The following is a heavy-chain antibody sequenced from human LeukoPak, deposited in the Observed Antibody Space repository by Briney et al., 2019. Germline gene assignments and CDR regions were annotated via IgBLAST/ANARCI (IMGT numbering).Heavy chain of an antibody. CDR3: ARGEMNSGWFPGGPFDY. CDR1: GGSISSSSYY. Sequence: SETLSLTCTVSGGSISSSSYYWGWIRQPPGKGLEWIGYIYYSGSTNYNPSLKSRVTISVDTSKNQFSLKLSSVTAADRAVYYCARGEMNSGWFPGGPFDYWGQGTLVTVSS. D-gene: IGHD6-19*01. CDR2: IYYSGST. V-gene: IGHV4-61*05. J-gene: IGHJ4*02.